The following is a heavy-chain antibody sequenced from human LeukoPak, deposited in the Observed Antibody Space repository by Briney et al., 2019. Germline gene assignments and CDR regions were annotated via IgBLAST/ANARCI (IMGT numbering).Heavy chain of an antibody. CDR1: RYSFTGYY. CDR2: INVDSGGT. J-gene: IGHJ6*03. Sequence: ASVKVSCKASRYSFTGYYMYWVRVGPGQGLEWMGWINVDSGGTKYAEKFQGRVTITRDTSISTAYMELSRLRSDDTAVYYCARDEGYYNHMDVWGKGTTVSVSS. V-gene: IGHV1-2*02. CDR3: ARDEGYYNHMDV.